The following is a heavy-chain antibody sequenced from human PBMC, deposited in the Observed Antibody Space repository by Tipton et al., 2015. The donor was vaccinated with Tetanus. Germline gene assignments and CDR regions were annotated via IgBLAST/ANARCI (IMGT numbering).Heavy chain of an antibody. J-gene: IGHJ4*02. V-gene: IGHV1-46*01. D-gene: IGHD3-16*01. Sequence: QLVQSGAEVRKPGASVRVSCKASQYTFTNYYIHWIRQAPGQGLEWLGIINPTSGSPIYAQKFQGRVTMTRDTSTSTFYMELSGLRSDDTAIYYCARDVALTRITLGFDSWGQGTPVTVSS. CDR1: QYTFTNYY. CDR2: INPTSGSP. CDR3: ARDVALTRITLGFDS.